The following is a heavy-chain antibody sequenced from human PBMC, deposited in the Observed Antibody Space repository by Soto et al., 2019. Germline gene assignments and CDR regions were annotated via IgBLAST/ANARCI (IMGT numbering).Heavy chain of an antibody. CDR2: ISGSGGST. CDR3: AKVGYCSSTRCATKKGGWFDP. Sequence: GGSLRLSCAASGFTFSSYAMSWVRQAPGKGLEWVSAISGSGGSTYYADSVKGRFTISRDNSKNTLYLQMNSLRAEDTAVYYYAKVGYCSSTRCATKKGGWFDPWGQGTMVTVSS. CDR1: GFTFSSYA. J-gene: IGHJ5*02. V-gene: IGHV3-23*01. D-gene: IGHD2-2*01.